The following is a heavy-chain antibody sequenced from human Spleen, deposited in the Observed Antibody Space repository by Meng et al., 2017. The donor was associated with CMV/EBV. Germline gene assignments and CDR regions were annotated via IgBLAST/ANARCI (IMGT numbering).Heavy chain of an antibody. Sequence: SGYTFISYYIHWVRQAPGQGLEWMAMINPSGGSTTFAHKFQGRFTMTTDTSTSTAHMELSNLKSDDTAVYYCARDQISVSGLSYHFDFWGQGTLVTVSS. J-gene: IGHJ4*02. D-gene: IGHD6-19*01. V-gene: IGHV1-46*01. CDR2: INPSGGST. CDR1: GYTFISYY. CDR3: ARDQISVSGLSYHFDF.